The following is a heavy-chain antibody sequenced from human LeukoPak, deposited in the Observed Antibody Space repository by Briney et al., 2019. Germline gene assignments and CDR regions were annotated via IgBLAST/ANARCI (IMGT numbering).Heavy chain of an antibody. V-gene: IGHV4-31*03. D-gene: IGHD6-19*01. CDR2: IYYSGST. Sequence: SQTLSLTCTVSGGSISSGGYYWSWIRQHPGKGLEWIGYIYYSGSTYYNPSLKSRVTISVDTSKNQFSLKLSSVTAADTAVYYCARDQASSEVLYGMDVWGQGTTVTVSS. J-gene: IGHJ6*02. CDR3: ARDQASSEVLYGMDV. CDR1: GGSISSGGYY.